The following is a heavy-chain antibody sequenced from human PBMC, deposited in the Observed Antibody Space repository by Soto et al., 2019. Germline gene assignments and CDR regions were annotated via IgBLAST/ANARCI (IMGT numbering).Heavy chain of an antibody. Sequence: GPSLRLSCAASGFTFSSYAMGLVRQAPGKGLEWGSAIGGAGGSTYNADSVKGRFTISRDNSKNTLYLQMNSLRAEDTALYHRAREAEAVAGTRYGDWGQASLVTVSS. CDR3: AREAEAVAGTRYGD. J-gene: IGHJ1*01. D-gene: IGHD6-19*01. V-gene: IGHV3-23*01. CDR1: GFTFSSYA. CDR2: IGGAGGST.